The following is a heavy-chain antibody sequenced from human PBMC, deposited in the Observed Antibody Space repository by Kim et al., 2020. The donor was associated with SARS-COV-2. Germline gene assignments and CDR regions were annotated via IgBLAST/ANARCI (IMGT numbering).Heavy chain of an antibody. J-gene: IGHJ5*02. CDR3: ARGAGSSVFDP. CDR2: IKHDGSGQ. CDR1: GFTFSNYW. Sequence: GGSLRLSCAASGFTFSNYWMTWVRQTPGKGLEWVASIKHDGSGQYYVDSLKGRFTISRDNAKNSLYLQMNSLRAEDKALYHCARGAGSSVFDPWGQGTLVTVSS. D-gene: IGHD1-26*01. V-gene: IGHV3-7*01.